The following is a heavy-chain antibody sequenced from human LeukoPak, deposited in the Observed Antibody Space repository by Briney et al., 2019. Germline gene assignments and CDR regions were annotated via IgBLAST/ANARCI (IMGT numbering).Heavy chain of an antibody. J-gene: IGHJ4*02. CDR1: GGSISSYY. Sequence: PSETLSLTCTVSGGSISSYYWSWIRQPPGKGLEWIGYIYYSGSTYYNPSLKSRVTISVGTSKNQFSLKLSSVTAADTAVYYCAREYILYRSGWFLDYWGQGTVVTVSS. CDR2: IYYSGST. D-gene: IGHD6-19*01. V-gene: IGHV4-59*12. CDR3: AREYILYRSGWFLDY.